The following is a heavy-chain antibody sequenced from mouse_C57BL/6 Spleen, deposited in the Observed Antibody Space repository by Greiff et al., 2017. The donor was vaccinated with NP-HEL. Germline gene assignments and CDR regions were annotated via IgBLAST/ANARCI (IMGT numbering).Heavy chain of an antibody. Sequence: VQLQQSGPELVKPGASVKISCKASGYTFTDYYMNWVKQSHGKSLEWIGDINPNNGGTSYNQKFKGKATLTVDKSSSTAYMELRSLTSEDSAVYYCARWYDGPHGWYFDVWGTGTTVTVSS. V-gene: IGHV1-26*01. J-gene: IGHJ1*03. CDR3: ARWYDGPHGWYFDV. D-gene: IGHD2-3*01. CDR2: INPNNGGT. CDR1: GYTFTDYY.